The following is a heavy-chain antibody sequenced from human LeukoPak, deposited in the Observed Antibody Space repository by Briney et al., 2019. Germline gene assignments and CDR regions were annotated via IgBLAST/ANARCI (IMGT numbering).Heavy chain of an antibody. CDR2: ISGSGGST. Sequence: GGSLRLSCAASGFTFSSYAMSWVRQAPGKGLEWVSAISGSGGSTYYADSVKGRFTISRDNSKNTLYLQMNSLRAEDTAVYYCARDRRRYCSGGSCYDLDYWGQGTLVTVSS. D-gene: IGHD2-15*01. J-gene: IGHJ4*02. CDR1: GFTFSSYA. CDR3: ARDRRRYCSGGSCYDLDY. V-gene: IGHV3-23*01.